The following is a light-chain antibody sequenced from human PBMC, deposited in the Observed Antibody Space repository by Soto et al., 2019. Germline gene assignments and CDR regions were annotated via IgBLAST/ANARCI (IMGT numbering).Light chain of an antibody. CDR1: QSVSNNY. V-gene: IGKV3-20*01. Sequence: EVVLTQSPGTLSLSPGERATLSCRASQSVSNNYLAWYQQKPGQSPKLLIFGSSDRATGIPDRFSGSGSGTAFTLTISSREHEDVAVYYCQQYGSSPPYTFGQGTKLEIK. CDR2: GSS. CDR3: QQYGSSPPYT. J-gene: IGKJ2*01.